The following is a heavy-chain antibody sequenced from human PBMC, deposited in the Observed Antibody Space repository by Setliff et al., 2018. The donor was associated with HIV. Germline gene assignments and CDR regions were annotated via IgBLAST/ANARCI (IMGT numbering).Heavy chain of an antibody. J-gene: IGHJ3*02. Sequence: GASVKVSCKASGYIFTNYGFNWVRQAPGQGLEWMGWISAYNGESHYAPKFQDRVTITRNTSISTAYMELSSLRSEDTAVYYCARGRHSSGSLEDAFDIWGQGTMV. D-gene: IGHD6-19*01. V-gene: IGHV1-8*03. CDR3: ARGRHSSGSLEDAFDI. CDR2: ISAYNGES. CDR1: GYIFTNYG.